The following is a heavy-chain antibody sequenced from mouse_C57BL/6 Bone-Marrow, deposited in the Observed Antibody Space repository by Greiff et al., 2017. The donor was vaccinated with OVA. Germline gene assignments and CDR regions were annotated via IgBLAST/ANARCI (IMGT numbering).Heavy chain of an antibody. Sequence: VQLQQSGPELVKPGASVKMSCKASGYTFTDYNMHWVKQSHGKSLEWIGYINPNNGGTSYNQKFKGKATLTVNKSSSTAYMELRSLTSEDSAVYYCARPSYYSNSFDDWGKGTTLTVSS. V-gene: IGHV1-22*01. D-gene: IGHD2-5*01. CDR3: ARPSYYSNSFDD. CDR1: GYTFTDYN. J-gene: IGHJ2*01. CDR2: INPNNGGT.